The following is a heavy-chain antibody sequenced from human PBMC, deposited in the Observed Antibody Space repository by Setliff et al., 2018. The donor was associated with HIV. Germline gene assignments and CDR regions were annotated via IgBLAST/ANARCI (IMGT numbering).Heavy chain of an antibody. CDR3: ARRADWFDL. V-gene: IGHV1-18*01. CDR2: ISDYNSNT. CDR1: GYPFTSYG. Sequence: ASVKVSCKASGYPFTSYGLSWVRQAPGQGLEWMGWISDYNSNTEYAQKLQGRVTMTKDTSTSTAYMELRSLRPDDTAVYFCARRADWFDLWGQGTLVTVS. J-gene: IGHJ5*02.